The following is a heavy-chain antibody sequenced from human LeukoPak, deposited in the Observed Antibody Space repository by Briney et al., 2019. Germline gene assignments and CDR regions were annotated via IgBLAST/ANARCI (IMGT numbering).Heavy chain of an antibody. D-gene: IGHD2-2*01. CDR3: ARQSRGYCSSTSCSHYFDY. V-gene: IGHV1-18*01. CDR2: ISAYNGNT. J-gene: IGHJ4*02. Sequence: GASVKVSCKASGYTFTSYGISWVRHAPGQGLEWMGWISAYNGNTNYAQKLQGRVTMTTDTSTSTAYMELRSLRSDDTAVYYCARQSRGYCSSTSCSHYFDYWGQGTLVTVSS. CDR1: GYTFTSYG.